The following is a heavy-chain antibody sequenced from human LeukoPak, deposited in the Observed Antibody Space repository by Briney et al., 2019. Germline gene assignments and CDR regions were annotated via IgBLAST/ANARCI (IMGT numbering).Heavy chain of an antibody. CDR3: ARALALSMDV. D-gene: IGHD6-13*01. V-gene: IGHV3-11*01. Sequence: GGSLRLSCAASGFTFSDYYMSWIRQAPGKGLEWVSYISSSGSTIYYANSVKGRFTTTRDNAKNSLYLRMNSLRAEDTAVYYCARALALSMDVWGQGTTVTVSS. J-gene: IGHJ6*02. CDR2: ISSSGSTI. CDR1: GFTFSDYY.